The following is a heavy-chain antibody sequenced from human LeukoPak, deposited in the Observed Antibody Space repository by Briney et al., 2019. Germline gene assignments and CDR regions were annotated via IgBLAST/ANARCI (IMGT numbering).Heavy chain of an antibody. CDR2: IYHSGST. CDR3: ARGDDYGDSNAFDI. CDR1: GYSISSGYY. J-gene: IGHJ3*02. Sequence: SETLSLTCAVSGYSISSGYYWGWIRRPPGKGLEWIGSIYHSGSTYYNPSLKSRVTISVDTSKNQFSLKLSSVTAADTAVYYCARGDDYGDSNAFDIWGQGTMVTVSS. D-gene: IGHD4-17*01. V-gene: IGHV4-38-2*01.